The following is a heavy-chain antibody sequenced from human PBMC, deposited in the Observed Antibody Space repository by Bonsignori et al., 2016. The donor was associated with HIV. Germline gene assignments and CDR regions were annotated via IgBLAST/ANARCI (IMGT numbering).Heavy chain of an antibody. CDR3: ARLGYCSGGSCYCPTLMKPQFDY. V-gene: IGHV4-34*01. D-gene: IGHD2-15*01. J-gene: IGHJ4*02. CDR2: INHSGST. Sequence: WIRQPPGKGLEWIGEINHSGSTNYNPSLKSRVTISVDTSKNQFSLKLSSVTAADTAVYYCARLGYCSGGSCYCPTLMKPQFDYWGQGTLVTVSS.